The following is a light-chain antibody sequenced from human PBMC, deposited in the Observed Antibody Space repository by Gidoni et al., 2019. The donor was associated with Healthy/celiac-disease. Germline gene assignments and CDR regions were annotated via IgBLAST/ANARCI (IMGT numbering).Light chain of an antibody. Sequence: DIQLTQSPSFLSASASSQVISSYLAWYQQKPGKAPKLLIYAASTLQSGVPSRFSGSGSGTEFTLTISSLQPEDFATYYCQQLNSYPLTFGGGTKVEIK. V-gene: IGKV1-9*01. CDR1: QVISSY. J-gene: IGKJ4*01. CDR3: QQLNSYPLT. CDR2: AAS.